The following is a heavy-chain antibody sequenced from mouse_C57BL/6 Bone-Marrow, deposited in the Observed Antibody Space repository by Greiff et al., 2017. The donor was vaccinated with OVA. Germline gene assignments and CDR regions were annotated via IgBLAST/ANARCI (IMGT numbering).Heavy chain of an antibody. Sequence: VQGVESGAELAKPGASVKLSCKASGYTFTSYWMHWVKQRPGQGLEWIGYINPSSGYTKYNQKFKDKATLTADKSSSTAYMQLSSLTYEDSAVYYCARSQKIYYYGSSYFDYWGQGTTLTVSS. V-gene: IGHV1-7*01. CDR1: GYTFTSYW. CDR3: ARSQKIYYYGSSYFDY. CDR2: INPSSGYT. J-gene: IGHJ2*01. D-gene: IGHD1-1*01.